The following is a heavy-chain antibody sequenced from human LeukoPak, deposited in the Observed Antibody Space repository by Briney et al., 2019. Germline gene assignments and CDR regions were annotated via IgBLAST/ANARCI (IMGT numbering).Heavy chain of an antibody. Sequence: GGSLRLSCAASGFTFSSYAMSWVRQAPGKGLEWVSAISGSGSSTHYADSVKGRFTISRDNSKNTLYLQMNSLRAEDTAVYYCAKDWASNWASYYGMDVWGQGTTVTVSS. D-gene: IGHD7-27*01. CDR1: GFTFSSYA. CDR3: AKDWASNWASYYGMDV. V-gene: IGHV3-23*01. J-gene: IGHJ6*02. CDR2: ISGSGSST.